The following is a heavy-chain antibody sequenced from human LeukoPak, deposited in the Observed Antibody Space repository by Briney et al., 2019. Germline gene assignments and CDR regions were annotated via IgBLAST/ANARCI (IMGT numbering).Heavy chain of an antibody. V-gene: IGHV3-73*01. J-gene: IGHJ5*02. Sequence: QPGGSLRLSCAASGFTFSGSAMHWVRQASGKGLEWVGRIRSKANSYATAYAASVKGRFTISRDDSKNTAYLQMNSLRAEDTAVYYCAKDLMRDLWFGESWGQGTLVTISS. D-gene: IGHD3-10*01. CDR2: IRSKANSYAT. CDR3: AKDLMRDLWFGES. CDR1: GFTFSGSA.